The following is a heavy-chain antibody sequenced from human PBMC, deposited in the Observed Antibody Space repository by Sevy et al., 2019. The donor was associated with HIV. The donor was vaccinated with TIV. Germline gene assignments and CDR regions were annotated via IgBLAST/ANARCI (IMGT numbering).Heavy chain of an antibody. CDR2: IRYDGINK. CDR3: AKRYSGTMAPHYFYYGLDV. J-gene: IGHJ6*02. D-gene: IGHD5-12*01. CDR1: GFRFNNFG. Sequence: GGSLRLSCAASGFRFNNFGMYWVRQAPGKGLEGVAFIRYDGINKYYVDSVKGRSTISRDNSKDTLYLEMKSLTPEDTAVYYCAKRYSGTMAPHYFYYGLDVWGQGTTVTVSS. V-gene: IGHV3-30*02.